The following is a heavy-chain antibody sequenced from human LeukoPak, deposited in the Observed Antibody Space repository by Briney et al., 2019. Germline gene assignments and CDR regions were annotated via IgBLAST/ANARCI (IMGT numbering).Heavy chain of an antibody. CDR1: GYTFTTYY. D-gene: IGHD3-9*01. CDR2: INPIGGST. Sequence: GASVKVSCKAFGYTFTTYYMHWGRQAPGHEVEWMGIINPIGGSTTYAQKFQGKVNMNRDTSTSTVYMELISLRAEDTAVYYCARALKYYDILTSNPYYFDYWGQGTLVTVSS. V-gene: IGHV1-46*01. J-gene: IGHJ4*02. CDR3: ARALKYYDILTSNPYYFDY.